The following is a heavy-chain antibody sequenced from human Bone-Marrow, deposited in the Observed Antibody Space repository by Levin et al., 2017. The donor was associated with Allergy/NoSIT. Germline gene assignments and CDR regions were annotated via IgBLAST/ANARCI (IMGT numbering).Heavy chain of an antibody. Sequence: HPSETLSLTCAASGFTFSSYEMNWVRQAPGKGLEWVSYISSSGSTIYYADSVKGRFTISRDNAKNSLYLQMNSLRAEDTAVYYCASLPGEYSSSYRYYYYYMDVWGKGTTVTVSS. CDR3: ASLPGEYSSSYRYYYYYMDV. D-gene: IGHD6-13*01. CDR1: GFTFSSYE. V-gene: IGHV3-48*03. CDR2: ISSSGSTI. J-gene: IGHJ6*03.